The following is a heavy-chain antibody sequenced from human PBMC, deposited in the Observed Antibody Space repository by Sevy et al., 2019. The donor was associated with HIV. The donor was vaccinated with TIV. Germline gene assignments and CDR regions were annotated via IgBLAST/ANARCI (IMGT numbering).Heavy chain of an antibody. J-gene: IGHJ6*02. Sequence: GGSLRLSCAASGFTFSSYEMNWVRQAPGKGLEWVSYISSSGSTIYYADSVKGRFTISRDNAKNSLYLQMNSLRAEDTVVYYCARESPEYYDFWSGYYAYHSYYYYGMDVWGQGTTVTVSS. CDR2: ISSSGSTI. D-gene: IGHD3-3*01. CDR1: GFTFSSYE. V-gene: IGHV3-48*03. CDR3: ARESPEYYDFWSGYYAYHSYYYYGMDV.